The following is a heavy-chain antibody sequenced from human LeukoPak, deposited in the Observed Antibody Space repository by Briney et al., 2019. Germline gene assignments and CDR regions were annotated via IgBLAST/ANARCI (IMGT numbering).Heavy chain of an antibody. J-gene: IGHJ4*02. CDR2: IKQDGSEK. V-gene: IGHV3-7*01. D-gene: IGHD1-1*01. Sequence: GGSLRLSCAASGFTFSSYWMSWVRQAPGKGLEWVANIKQDGSEKHYVDSVKGRFTISRDNAKNSLYLQMNSLRAEDTAVYYCAKEGLGEHFDYWGQGTLVTVSS. CDR1: GFTFSSYW. CDR3: AKEGLGEHFDY.